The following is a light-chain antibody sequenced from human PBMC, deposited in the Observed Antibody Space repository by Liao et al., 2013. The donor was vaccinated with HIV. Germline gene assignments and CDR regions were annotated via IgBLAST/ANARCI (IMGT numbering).Light chain of an antibody. V-gene: IGLV3-1*01. CDR3: QAWDSTTASYV. J-gene: IGLJ1*01. Sequence: SYELTQPPSVSVSPGQTASITCSGDELGNKYACWYQQKPGQSPVLVIYRDNKRPSGIPERFSGSSSGTTVTLTISGVQAEDEADYYCQAWDSTTASYVFGTGTKVTVL. CDR1: ELGNKY. CDR2: RDN.